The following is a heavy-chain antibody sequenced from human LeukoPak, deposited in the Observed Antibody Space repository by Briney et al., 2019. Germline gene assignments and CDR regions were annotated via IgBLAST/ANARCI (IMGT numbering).Heavy chain of an antibody. J-gene: IGHJ4*02. CDR2: IYYSGST. D-gene: IGHD5-12*01. CDR3: ARGYSGYEIDY. V-gene: IGHV4-31*02. Sequence: SWVRQAPGKGLEWIGYIYYSGSTYYNPSLKSRVTISVDTSKNQFSLKLSSVTAADTAVYYCARGYSGYEIDYWGQGTLVTVSS.